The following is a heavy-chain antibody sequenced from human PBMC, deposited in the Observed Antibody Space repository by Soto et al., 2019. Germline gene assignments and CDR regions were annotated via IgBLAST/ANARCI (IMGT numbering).Heavy chain of an antibody. J-gene: IGHJ6*02. CDR1: GGSISSGGYY. D-gene: IGHD4-17*01. V-gene: IGHV4-31*03. CDR2: IYYSGST. Sequence: SETLSLTCTVSGGSISSGGYYWSWIRQHPGKGLEWIGYIYYSGSTYYNPSLKSRVTISVDTSKNQFSLKLSSVTAADTAVYYCASGTRDYDGYYYGMDVWGQGTTVTVSS. CDR3: ASGTRDYDGYYYGMDV.